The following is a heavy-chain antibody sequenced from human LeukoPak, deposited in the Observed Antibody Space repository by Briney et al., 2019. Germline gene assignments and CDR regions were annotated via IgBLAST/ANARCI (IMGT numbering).Heavy chain of an antibody. CDR2: ISAYNGNT. J-gene: IGHJ4*02. V-gene: IGHV1-18*01. Sequence: ASVKVSCKASGYTFTSYGISWVRQAPGQGLEWMGWISAYNGNTNYAQKLQGRVTMTTDTSTSTAYMELRSLRSNDTAVYYCVRRVGSSWYGDYYFDYWGQGTLVTVSS. CDR1: GYTFTSYG. CDR3: VRRVGSSWYGDYYFDY. D-gene: IGHD6-13*01.